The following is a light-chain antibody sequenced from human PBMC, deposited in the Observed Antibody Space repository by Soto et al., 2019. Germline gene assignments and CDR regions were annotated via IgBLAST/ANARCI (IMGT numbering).Light chain of an antibody. J-gene: IGKJ1*01. Sequence: EIVLTQSPGTLSLSSRERAPLPCRASQSVSNNYLAWYQQKPGQAPRLLIYGASNRATGIPDRFSGSGSGTDFTLTISRLEPEDFAVYYCQQYGSSGTFGQGTKVDIK. CDR3: QQYGSSGT. V-gene: IGKV3-20*01. CDR2: GAS. CDR1: QSVSNNY.